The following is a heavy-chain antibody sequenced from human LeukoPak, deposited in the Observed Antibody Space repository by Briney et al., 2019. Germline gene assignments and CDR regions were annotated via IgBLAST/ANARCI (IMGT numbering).Heavy chain of an antibody. CDR3: AIGYSSSWYRFDC. V-gene: IGHV3-23*01. CDR1: GFTFSGYA. J-gene: IGHJ4*02. D-gene: IGHD6-13*01. CDR2: ISGGGGAT. Sequence: GGSLRLSCAASGFTFSGYAMSWVRQAPGKGLEWVSAISGGGGATYYADSVKGRFTISRDNSKNTLYLQMNSLRAEDTALYYCAIGYSSSWYRFDCWGQGIVVTVSS.